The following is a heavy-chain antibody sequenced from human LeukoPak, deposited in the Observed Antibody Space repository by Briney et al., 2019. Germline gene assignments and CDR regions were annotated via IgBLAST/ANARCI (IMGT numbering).Heavy chain of an antibody. CDR3: ARDVCSTSCYCSDY. J-gene: IGHJ4*02. CDR1: GFTFSSYA. CDR2: ISYDGSNK. D-gene: IGHD2-2*01. V-gene: IGHV3-30-3*01. Sequence: GGSLRLSCAASGFTFSSYAMHWVRQAPGKGLEWVAVISYDGSNKYYADSVKGRFTISRDNSKNTLYLQMNSLRAEDTAVYYCARDVCSTSCYCSDYWGQGTLVTVSS.